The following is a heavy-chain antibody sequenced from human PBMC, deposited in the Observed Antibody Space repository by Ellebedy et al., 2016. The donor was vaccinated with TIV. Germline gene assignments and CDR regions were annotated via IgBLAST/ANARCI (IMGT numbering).Heavy chain of an antibody. J-gene: IGHJ4*02. V-gene: IGHV3-23*01. CDR2: ISGSGGST. CDR1: GFTFSNYA. CDR3: AKSASHWTPIQGYFDY. Sequence: PGGSLRLSCAASGFTFSNYAMSWVRQAPGKGLEWVSTISGSGGSTYYADSVKGRFTISRDNSKNTLYLQMNSLRAEDTAVYYCAKSASHWTPIQGYFDYWGQGTLVTVSS. D-gene: IGHD5-18*01.